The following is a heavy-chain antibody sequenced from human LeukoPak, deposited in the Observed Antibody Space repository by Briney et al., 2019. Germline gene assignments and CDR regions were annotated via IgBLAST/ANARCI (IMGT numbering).Heavy chain of an antibody. CDR2: INPNSGGT. J-gene: IGHJ4*02. V-gene: IGHV1-2*06. D-gene: IGHD2-21*02. Sequence: ASVKVSCKASGYTFTGYYMHLVRQAPGQGLEWMGRINPNSGGTNYAQKFQGRVTMTRDTSISTAYMELSRLRSDDTAVYYCARELRGGDCYYYWGQGTLVTVSS. CDR3: ARELRGGDCYYY. CDR1: GYTFTGYY.